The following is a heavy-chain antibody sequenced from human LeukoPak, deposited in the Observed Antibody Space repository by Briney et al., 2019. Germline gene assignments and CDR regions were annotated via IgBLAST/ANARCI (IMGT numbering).Heavy chain of an antibody. CDR3: AKAPVTTCRGAYCYPFDH. V-gene: IGHV3-30*04. J-gene: IGHJ4*02. CDR1: GFTFSSYA. D-gene: IGHD2-21*01. CDR2: ISYDGSNK. Sequence: GGSLRLSCAASGFTFSSYAMHWVRQAPGKGLEWVAVISYDGSNKYYADSVKGRFTISRDSSKNTLFLQMNRLRPEDAAVYYCAKAPVTTCRGAYCYPFDHWGQGTLVTVSS.